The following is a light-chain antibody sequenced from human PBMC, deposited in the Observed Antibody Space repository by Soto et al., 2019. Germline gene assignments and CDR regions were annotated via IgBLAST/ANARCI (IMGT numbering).Light chain of an antibody. CDR1: SSDVGAYNY. CDR2: DVS. Sequence: QSALTQPASVSGSPGQSITLSCTGTSSDVGAYNYVSWYQQHPGKAPQLMIFDVSNRPSGVSNRFSGSKSGNTASLTISGLQAEDEADYYCSSYTTATTRVFGGGTKLTVL. CDR3: SSYTTATTRV. J-gene: IGLJ3*02. V-gene: IGLV2-14*01.